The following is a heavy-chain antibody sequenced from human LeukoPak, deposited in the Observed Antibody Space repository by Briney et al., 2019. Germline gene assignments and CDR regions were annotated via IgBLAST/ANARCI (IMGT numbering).Heavy chain of an antibody. CDR1: GFTVSSNY. D-gene: IGHD3-22*01. J-gene: IGHJ3*02. CDR3: ARGSRITMIVDI. CDR2: IYSGGST. Sequence: GGSLRLSCAASGFTVSSNYMSWVRQAPGKGLEWVSVIYSGGSTYYADSVKGRFTISRDNSKSTLYLQMNSLRAEDTAVYYCARGSRITMIVDIWGQGTMVTVSS. V-gene: IGHV3-66*01.